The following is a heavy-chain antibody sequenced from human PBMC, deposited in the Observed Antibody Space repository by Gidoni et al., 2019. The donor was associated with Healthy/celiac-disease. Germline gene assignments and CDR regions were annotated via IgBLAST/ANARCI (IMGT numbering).Heavy chain of an antibody. CDR3: AGPRGMADY. Sequence: QVQLQQWGAGLLKPSETLSLTCAVYGGSFSGYYWSWIRQPPGTGLEWIEDINHSGSTNYNPSLKSRVTISVDTSKNQFSLKLSSVTAADTAVYYCAGPRGMADYWGQGTLVTVSS. J-gene: IGHJ4*02. CDR1: GGSFSGYY. V-gene: IGHV4-34*01. D-gene: IGHD3-16*01. CDR2: INHSGST.